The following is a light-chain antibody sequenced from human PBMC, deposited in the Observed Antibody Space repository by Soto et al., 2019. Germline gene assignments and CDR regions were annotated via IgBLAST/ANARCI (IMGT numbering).Light chain of an antibody. CDR3: LHYGSTPLYN. CDR1: QRISSSNY. Sequence: EIVLTQSPDTLSLSPGERATLSCRASQRISSSNYLSWYQQKPGQAPRLLLYGASSRATGIPDRFSGSGSGTDFTLTISRLETEDFAVYYCLHYGSTPLYNFGQGTKLEIK. J-gene: IGKJ2*01. V-gene: IGKV3-20*01. CDR2: GAS.